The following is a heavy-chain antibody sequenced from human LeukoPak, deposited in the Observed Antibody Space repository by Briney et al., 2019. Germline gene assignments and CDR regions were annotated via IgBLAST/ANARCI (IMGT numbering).Heavy chain of an antibody. Sequence: SQTLSLTCTVSGGSISSSSYYWGWIRQPPGKGLEWIGSIYFSGRTYYNMSLKSRVTISIDTSKNQFSLKVNSVTAADTAVYYCARDNPYGSGTDYWGQGTLVTVSS. CDR1: GGSISSSSYY. D-gene: IGHD3-10*01. J-gene: IGHJ4*02. V-gene: IGHV4-39*07. CDR3: ARDNPYGSGTDY. CDR2: IYFSGRT.